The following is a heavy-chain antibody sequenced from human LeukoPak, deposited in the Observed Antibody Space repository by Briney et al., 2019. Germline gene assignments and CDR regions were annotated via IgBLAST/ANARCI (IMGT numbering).Heavy chain of an antibody. CDR3: ARGSAYYYDSSGYYLYYFDY. V-gene: IGHV4-59*01. Sequence: PSETLSLTCTVSGGSISSYYWSWIRQQPGKGLEWIGYIYYSGSTNYNPSLKSRVTISLDTSKNQFSLKLSSVTAADTAVYYCARGSAYYYDSSGYYLYYFDYWGQGTLVTVSS. CDR1: GGSISSYY. D-gene: IGHD3-22*01. CDR2: IYYSGST. J-gene: IGHJ4*02.